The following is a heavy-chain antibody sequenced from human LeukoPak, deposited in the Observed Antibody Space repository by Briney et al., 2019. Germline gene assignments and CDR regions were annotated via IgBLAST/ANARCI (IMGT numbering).Heavy chain of an antibody. J-gene: IGHJ4*02. CDR1: GYAFTSYY. D-gene: IGHD2-21*01. Sequence: VASVRDSCMASGYAFTSYYMHWVRQAPVQGLEWMGIINPSGGGTTYAQMFQGRVTMTRDTSTRTVYMEMSSLRSEDTAAYYCAREGEVIVTDNLFYWGQGTLVTVSS. CDR3: AREGEVIVTDNLFY. V-gene: IGHV1-46*01. CDR2: INPSGGGT.